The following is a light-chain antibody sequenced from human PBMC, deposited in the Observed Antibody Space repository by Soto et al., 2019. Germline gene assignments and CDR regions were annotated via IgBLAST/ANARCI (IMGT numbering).Light chain of an antibody. V-gene: IGKV1-5*03. CDR2: KAS. J-gene: IGKJ1*01. Sequence: DIQMTQSPSTLSASVGDRVTITCRASQSISSWLAWYQQKPGTARNLLIYKASTLQSGVPSRFSGSGSGTEFTLTIRSLQPDDSATYYCQQYSDNWTFGQGTKVEIK. CDR3: QQYSDNWT. CDR1: QSISSW.